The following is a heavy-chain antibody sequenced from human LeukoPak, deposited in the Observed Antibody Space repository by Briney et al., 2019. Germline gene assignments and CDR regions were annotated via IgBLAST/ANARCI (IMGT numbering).Heavy chain of an antibody. J-gene: IGHJ4*02. V-gene: IGHV1-69*05. CDR1: GGTFSSYA. D-gene: IGHD2-2*01. Sequence: SVKVSCKASGGTFSSYAFSWVRQAPGQGLEWMGGIMPLFGSANYAQKFQGRVTITTDESTSTAYMELSSLRSEDTAVYYCATNRGDCSRTSCSFGGDYWGQGSLVTVSS. CDR3: ATNRGDCSRTSCSFGGDY. CDR2: IMPLFGSA.